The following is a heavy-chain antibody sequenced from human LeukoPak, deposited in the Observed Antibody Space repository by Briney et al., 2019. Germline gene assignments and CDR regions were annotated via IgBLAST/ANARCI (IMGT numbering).Heavy chain of an antibody. V-gene: IGHV1-2*02. Sequence: ASVKVSCKASGYTFTDYYIHWVRQAPGQGLEWMGWINGNSGGTNYAQKFQGRVTMTRDASIKTAYMELSRLRSDDTAVFYCARGAYCNSISCLWGHPGHFYYMDVWGKGTTITGSS. CDR2: INGNSGGT. CDR1: GYTFTDYY. CDR3: ARGAYCNSISCLWGHPGHFYYMDV. J-gene: IGHJ6*03. D-gene: IGHD2/OR15-2a*01.